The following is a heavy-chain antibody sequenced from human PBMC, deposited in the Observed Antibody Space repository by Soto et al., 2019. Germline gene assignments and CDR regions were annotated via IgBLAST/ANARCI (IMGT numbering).Heavy chain of an antibody. V-gene: IGHV5-51*01. J-gene: IGHJ3*02. D-gene: IGHD2-8*01. Sequence: GEPLKISCKGSGYSFTSYWIGWVRQMPGKGLEWMGIIYPGDSDTRYSPSFQGQVTISADKSISTAYLQWSSLKASDTAMYYCYCTNGVVLPWLAFDIWGQGTMVTVS. CDR3: YCTNGVVLPWLAFDI. CDR1: GYSFTSYW. CDR2: IYPGDSDT.